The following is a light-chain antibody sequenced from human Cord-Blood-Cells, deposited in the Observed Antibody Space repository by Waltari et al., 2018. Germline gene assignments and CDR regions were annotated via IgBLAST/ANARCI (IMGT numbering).Light chain of an antibody. V-gene: IGLV1-47*01. CDR2: RNN. CDR1: SSNIGSNY. Sequence: QSVLTQPPPASGTPGQRVTIPCSGSSSNIGSNYVYWYQQLPGTAPKLLIYRNNQRPSGVPDRFSGSKSGTSASLAISGLRSEDEADYYCAAWDDSLSGRVFGGGTKLTVL. J-gene: IGLJ3*02. CDR3: AAWDDSLSGRV.